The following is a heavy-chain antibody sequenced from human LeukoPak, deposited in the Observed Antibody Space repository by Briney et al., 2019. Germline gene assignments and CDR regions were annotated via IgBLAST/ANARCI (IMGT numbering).Heavy chain of an antibody. Sequence: GASVKVSCKASGYTFTSYYMHWVRQAPGQGLEWMGIINPSGGSTSYAQKFQGRVTMTRDMSTSTVYMELSSLRSEDTAVYYCAREDIVVVVAEKFDYWGQGTLVTVSS. CDR2: INPSGGST. CDR3: AREDIVVVVAEKFDY. V-gene: IGHV1-46*01. CDR1: GYTFTSYY. J-gene: IGHJ4*02. D-gene: IGHD2-15*01.